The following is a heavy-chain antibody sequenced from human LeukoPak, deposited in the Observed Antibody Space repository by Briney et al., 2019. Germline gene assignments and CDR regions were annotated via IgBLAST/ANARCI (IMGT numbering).Heavy chain of an antibody. Sequence: SETLSLTCTVSGGSISSYYWSWIRQPPGKGLEWIGYIYYSGSTNYNPSLKSRVTISVDTSKNQFSPKLSSVSAADTAVYYCARSSGYLFDPWGQGILVTVSS. CDR1: GGSISSYY. CDR3: ARSSGYLFDP. V-gene: IGHV4-59*08. D-gene: IGHD3-22*01. CDR2: IYYSGST. J-gene: IGHJ5*02.